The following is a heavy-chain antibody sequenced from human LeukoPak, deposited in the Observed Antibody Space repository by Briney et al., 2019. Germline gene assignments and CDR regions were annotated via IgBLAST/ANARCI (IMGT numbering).Heavy chain of an antibody. V-gene: IGHV3-30*03. J-gene: IGHJ5*02. D-gene: IGHD3-10*01. Sequence: GGSLRLPCVASGFTFSNYGMHWVRQAPGKGLEWVAVVSYDRITKYYADSVKGRFSISRDNSKNTLSLETNSLRPEDTAVYYCAREGLDSGSHFSAWFDPWGQGTLVTVSS. CDR3: AREGLDSGSHFSAWFDP. CDR1: GFTFSNYG. CDR2: VSYDRITK.